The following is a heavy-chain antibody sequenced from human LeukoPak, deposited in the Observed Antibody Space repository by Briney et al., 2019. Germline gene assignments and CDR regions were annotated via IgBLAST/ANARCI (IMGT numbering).Heavy chain of an antibody. CDR1: GFTFSSYS. D-gene: IGHD5-18*01. J-gene: IGHJ4*02. CDR3: ARETAVGYPVPYYFDY. Sequence: GSLRLSCAASGFTFSSYSMNWVHQAPGKGLEWVSSISSSSSYIYYADSVKGRFTISRDNAKNSLYLQMNSLRAEDTAVYYCARETAVGYPVPYYFDYWGQGTLVTVSS. V-gene: IGHV3-21*01. CDR2: ISSSSSYI.